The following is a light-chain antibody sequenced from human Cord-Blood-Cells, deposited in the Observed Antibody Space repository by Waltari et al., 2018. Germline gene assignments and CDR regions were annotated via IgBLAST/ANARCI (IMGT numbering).Light chain of an antibody. CDR3: QQSYSTPLT. V-gene: IGKV1-39*01. Sequence: DIQMTQSPSSLSASVGDIVPITCRASQSISSYLNWYQQKPGKAPKLLIYAASSLQSGVPARVSGSGVGTDFTLPISSLQPEDFATYYCQQSYSTPLTFGGGTKVEIK. CDR2: AAS. CDR1: QSISSY. J-gene: IGKJ4*01.